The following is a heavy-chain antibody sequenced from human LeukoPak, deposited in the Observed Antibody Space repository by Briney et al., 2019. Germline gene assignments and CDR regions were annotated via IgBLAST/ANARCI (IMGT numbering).Heavy chain of an antibody. Sequence: SVKVSCKASGGTFSSYAISWVRQAPGQGLEWMGGIIPVFGTANYAQKFQGRVTITADESTSTAYMELSSLRSEDTAVYYCARDAGSRLGYCSSTSCYNGNYYMDVWGKGTTVTVSS. V-gene: IGHV1-69*13. D-gene: IGHD2-2*02. CDR1: GGTFSSYA. J-gene: IGHJ6*03. CDR2: IIPVFGTA. CDR3: ARDAGSRLGYCSSTSCYNGNYYMDV.